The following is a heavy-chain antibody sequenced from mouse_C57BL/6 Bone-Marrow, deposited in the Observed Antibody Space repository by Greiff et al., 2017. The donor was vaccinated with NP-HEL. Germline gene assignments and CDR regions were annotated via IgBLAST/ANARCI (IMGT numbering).Heavy chain of an antibody. D-gene: IGHD4-1*01. CDR1: GFSLSTSGMG. J-gene: IGHJ3*01. CDR3: ARRSGWDWFAY. V-gene: IGHV8-12*01. CDR2: IYWDDDK. Sequence: QVTLNVSGPGILQSSQTLSLTCSFSGFSLSTSGMGVSWIRQPSGKGLEWLAHIYWDDDKRYNPSLKRRLTISKDTSRNQVFLKITSVDTADTATYYCARRSGWDWFAYWGQGTLVTVSA.